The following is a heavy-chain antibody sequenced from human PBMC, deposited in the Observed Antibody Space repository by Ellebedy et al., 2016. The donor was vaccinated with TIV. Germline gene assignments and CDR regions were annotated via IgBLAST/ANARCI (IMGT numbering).Heavy chain of an antibody. J-gene: IGHJ4*02. D-gene: IGHD3-10*01. CDR1: GFSFSNYA. Sequence: GESLKISCEASGFSFSNYAMSWVRQAPGKGLEWVASIISGGGNRYYADSVEGRFTISRDNSMNTLYLEMDSLRAEDTALYYCTKDSGWEHEYWGQGTLVTISS. CDR3: TKDSGWEHEY. V-gene: IGHV3-23*01. CDR2: IISGGGNR.